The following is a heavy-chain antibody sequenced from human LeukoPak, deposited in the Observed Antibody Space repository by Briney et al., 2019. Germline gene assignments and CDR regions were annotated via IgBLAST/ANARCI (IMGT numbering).Heavy chain of an antibody. D-gene: IGHD1-26*01. V-gene: IGHV3-23*01. Sequence: AGGSLRLSCVASGFAFNSYGMHWVRQAPGKGLEWVSTISGGGGSTYYADSVKGRFTISRDNSKNTLYLQVNSLRAEDTAVYYCAKGGKWDVTPFDYWGQGTLVTVSS. CDR3: AKGGKWDVTPFDY. CDR1: GFAFNSYG. CDR2: ISGGGGST. J-gene: IGHJ4*02.